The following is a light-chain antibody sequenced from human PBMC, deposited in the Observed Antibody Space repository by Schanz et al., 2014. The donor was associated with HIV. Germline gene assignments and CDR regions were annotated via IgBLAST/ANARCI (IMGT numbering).Light chain of an antibody. CDR1: QGISSA. V-gene: IGKV1-13*02. J-gene: IGKJ2*01. Sequence: AIQLTQSPSSLSASVGDRVTITCRARQGISSALAWYQQKPGKAPKLLIYDASSLESGVPSRFSGSGSGTDFTLNISNLQPDDFATYYCQRYNSYSHTFGQGTKLDIK. CDR3: QRYNSYSHT. CDR2: DAS.